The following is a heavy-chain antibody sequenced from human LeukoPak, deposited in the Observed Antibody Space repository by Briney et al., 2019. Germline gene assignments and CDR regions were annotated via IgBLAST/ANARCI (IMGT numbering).Heavy chain of an antibody. Sequence: GGSLRLSCAASGFTFSSYWMHWVRHAPGKGLEWVSLISGDGGSTYYADSVKGRFTISRDNSKNSLYLQMNSLRTEDTALYYCAKDPYSGSRTWGQGTLVTVSS. CDR3: AKDPYSGSRT. D-gene: IGHD1-26*01. CDR1: GFTFSSYW. CDR2: ISGDGGST. V-gene: IGHV3-43*02. J-gene: IGHJ5*02.